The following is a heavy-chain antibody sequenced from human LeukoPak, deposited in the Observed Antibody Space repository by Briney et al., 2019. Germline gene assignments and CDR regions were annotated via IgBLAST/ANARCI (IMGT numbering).Heavy chain of an antibody. Sequence: SETLSLTCAVSGGSIDAYSWSWIRQPPGKGLEWIGYIYQSGSSNYNPSLKSRVTMSVDRYKNQFSLMVHSVTAADTAVYYCAREGGFYRPLDYSGPGTLVIVSS. CDR1: GGSIDAYS. J-gene: IGHJ4*02. V-gene: IGHV4-30-2*01. CDR2: IYQSGSS. CDR3: AREGGFYRPLDY. D-gene: IGHD2/OR15-2a*01.